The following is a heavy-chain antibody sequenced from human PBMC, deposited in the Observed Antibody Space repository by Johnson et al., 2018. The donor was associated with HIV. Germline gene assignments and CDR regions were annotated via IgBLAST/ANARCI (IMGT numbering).Heavy chain of an antibody. CDR3: AKDQWSSSWTNDAFDV. Sequence: QVQLVESGGGLVQPGGSLRLSCAASGFTVSCNYMSWVRQAPGKGLEWAEFIRYAGTSEYSADSVKGRFAISRDNSKDTLSLQMNSLRAEDTAVYYCAKDQWSSSWTNDAFDVWGQGTMVTVSS. CDR1: GFTVSCNY. CDR2: IRYAGTSE. D-gene: IGHD6-13*01. V-gene: IGHV3-30*02. J-gene: IGHJ3*01.